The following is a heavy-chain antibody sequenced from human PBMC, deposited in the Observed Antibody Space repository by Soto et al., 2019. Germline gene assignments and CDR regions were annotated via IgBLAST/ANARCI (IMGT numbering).Heavy chain of an antibody. D-gene: IGHD4-17*01. CDR2: IYSGGST. CDR3: ARVGDDYGDAIDY. V-gene: IGHV3-66*01. CDR1: GFTVSSNY. J-gene: IGHJ4*02. Sequence: GGSLRLSCAASGFTVSSNYMSWVRQAPGKGLEWVSVIYSGGSTYYADSVKGRFTISRDNSKNTLYLQMNSLRAEDAAVYYCARVGDDYGDAIDYWGQGTLVTVSS.